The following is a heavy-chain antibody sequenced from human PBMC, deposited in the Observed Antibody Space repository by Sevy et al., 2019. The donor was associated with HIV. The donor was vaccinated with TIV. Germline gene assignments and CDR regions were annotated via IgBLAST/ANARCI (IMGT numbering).Heavy chain of an antibody. V-gene: IGHV1-69*06. D-gene: IGHD3-10*01. J-gene: IGHJ4*02. CDR1: GGTFSSYA. CDR3: ARDSGYYGPMAKYYFDY. Sequence: ASVKVSCKASGGTFSSYAISWVRQAPGQGLEWMGGIIPIFGTANYAQKFQGRVTITADKSTSTADMELSSLRSEDTAVYYCARDSGYYGPMAKYYFDYWGQGTLVTVSS. CDR2: IIPIFGTA.